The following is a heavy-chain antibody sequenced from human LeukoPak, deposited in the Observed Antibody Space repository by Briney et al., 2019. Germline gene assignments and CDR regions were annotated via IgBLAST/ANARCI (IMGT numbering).Heavy chain of an antibody. Sequence: SETLSLTCTVSGASVSSSIFFWDWIRQPPGKGLEWIGSIYYSGYTYYNSSLKSRVTMSVERSKNQFSLELTSVTAADTAVYYCVREGSFAAFDYWGQGTLVTVSS. V-gene: IGHV4-39*07. CDR2: IYYSGYT. D-gene: IGHD2-15*01. CDR1: GASVSSSIFF. CDR3: VREGSFAAFDY. J-gene: IGHJ4*02.